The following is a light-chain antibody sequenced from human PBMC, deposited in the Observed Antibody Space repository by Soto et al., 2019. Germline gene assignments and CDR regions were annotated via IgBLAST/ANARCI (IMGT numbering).Light chain of an antibody. Sequence: DIQMTQSPSSLSASVGDRVTITCRASQSISSYLNWYQQKPGKAPKLLIYDASNLESGVPSRFSGSGSGTEFTLTISNLQPDDFATYYCQQSYSTPPTFGQGTRLEI. CDR3: QQSYSTPPT. CDR2: DAS. CDR1: QSISSY. V-gene: IGKV1-39*01. J-gene: IGKJ5*01.